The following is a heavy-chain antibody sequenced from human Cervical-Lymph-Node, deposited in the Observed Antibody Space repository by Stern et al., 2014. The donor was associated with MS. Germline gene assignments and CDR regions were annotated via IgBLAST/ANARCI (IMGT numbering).Heavy chain of an antibody. Sequence: QVQLQESGPGLVKPSETLSLTCTVSGGSITSSSHYWGWIRQPPGKGLEWIGNIYYTGETNYNPSHKSRVTISIDTSRDQFSLKLSSVTAADTAVFYCARIAGGYLYYYGMDVWGQGTTVTVSS. V-gene: IGHV4-39*01. D-gene: IGHD3-16*01. CDR2: IYYTGET. CDR3: ARIAGGYLYYYGMDV. CDR1: GGSITSSSHY. J-gene: IGHJ6*02.